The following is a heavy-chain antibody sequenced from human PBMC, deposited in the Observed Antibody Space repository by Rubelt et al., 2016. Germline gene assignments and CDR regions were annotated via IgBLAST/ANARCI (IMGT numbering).Heavy chain of an antibody. Sequence: EVQLVESGGGLVKPGGSLRLSCAASGFNVSSNFMTWVRQAPGKGLEWVSVIYTTGSTYYGDSVKGRFTSSRDGSKNTLYLQMNSLRGVDTAVYYCAREHRYCSGGSCVAFDIWGHGTGVTVSS. CDR3: AREHRYCSGGSCVAFDI. V-gene: IGHV3-53*01. CDR1: GFNVSSNF. CDR2: IYTTGST. D-gene: IGHD2-15*01. J-gene: IGHJ3*02.